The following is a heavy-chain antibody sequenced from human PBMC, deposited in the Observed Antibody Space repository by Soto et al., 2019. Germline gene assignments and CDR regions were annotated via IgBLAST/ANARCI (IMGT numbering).Heavy chain of an antibody. CDR2: ISYDGSNK. D-gene: IGHD6-13*01. CDR3: AKGAILIAAAGTGFDY. Sequence: QVQLVESGGGVVQPGRSLRLSCAASGFTFSSYGMHWVRQAPGKGLEWVAVISYDGSNKYYADSVKGRFTISRDNSKNTRYLQMNSLRAEDTAVYYCAKGAILIAAAGTGFDYWGQGTLVTVSS. J-gene: IGHJ4*02. V-gene: IGHV3-30*18. CDR1: GFTFSSYG.